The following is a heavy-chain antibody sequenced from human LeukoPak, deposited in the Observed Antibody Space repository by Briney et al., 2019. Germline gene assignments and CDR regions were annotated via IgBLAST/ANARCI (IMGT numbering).Heavy chain of an antibody. D-gene: IGHD3-22*01. Sequence: PSETLSLTCAVYGGSFSGYYWSWIRQPPGKGLEWIGEINHSGSTNYNPSLKSRVTISVDTSKNQFSLKLSSVTAADTAVYYCARQTQGLYYYDSSGYYSRGGYYYYGMDVWGQGTTVTVSS. CDR2: INHSGST. CDR3: ARQTQGLYYYDSSGYYSRGGYYYYGMDV. J-gene: IGHJ6*02. V-gene: IGHV4-34*01. CDR1: GGSFSGYY.